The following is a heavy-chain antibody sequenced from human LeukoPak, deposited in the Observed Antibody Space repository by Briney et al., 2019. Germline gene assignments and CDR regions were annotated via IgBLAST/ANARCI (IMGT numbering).Heavy chain of an antibody. J-gene: IGHJ4*02. Sequence: GESLKISFAASGXTFRDYCMSWVRQAPGNGLEWVAKIDFHGSEKYYVDSVKGRFTISRDNAKNSLYLQMNSLRAEDTAVYYCARKATIIDYWGQGTLVTVSS. CDR3: ARKATIIDY. V-gene: IGHV3-7*04. D-gene: IGHD5-12*01. CDR1: GXTFRDYC. CDR2: IDFHGSEK.